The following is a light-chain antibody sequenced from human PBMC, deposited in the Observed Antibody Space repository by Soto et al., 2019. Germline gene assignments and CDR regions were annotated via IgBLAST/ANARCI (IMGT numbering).Light chain of an antibody. V-gene: IGLV2-23*01. Sequence: QSALTQPASVSGSPGQSITMSCAGASSDVGSYNLVSWYQQYPGKAPKLIVYEGNKRPSGVSNRFSGYGSGNTASLTTTGFQAEDAADYYCCSYTGSSTSFGGGTKLTVL. CDR1: SSDVGSYNL. J-gene: IGLJ3*02. CDR2: EGN. CDR3: CSYTGSSTS.